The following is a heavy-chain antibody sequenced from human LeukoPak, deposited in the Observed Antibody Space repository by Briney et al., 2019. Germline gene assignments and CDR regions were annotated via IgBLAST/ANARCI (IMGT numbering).Heavy chain of an antibody. V-gene: IGHV3-23*01. CDR1: GFTFSSYA. CDR3: AKDYGEHGRLDY. CDR2: ISGSGGST. J-gene: IGHJ4*02. Sequence: PGGSLRLSCAASGFTFSSYAMSWVRQAPGKGLEWVSAISGSGGSTYFADSVKGRFTISRDNSKNTLYLQMNSLRAEDTAVYYCAKDYGEHGRLDYWGQGTLVTVSS. D-gene: IGHD4-17*01.